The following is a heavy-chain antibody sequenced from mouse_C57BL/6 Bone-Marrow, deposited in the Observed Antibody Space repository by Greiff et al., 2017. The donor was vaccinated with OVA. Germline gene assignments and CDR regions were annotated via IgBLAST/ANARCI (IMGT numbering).Heavy chain of an antibody. J-gene: IGHJ2*01. CDR1: GYTFTSYG. Sequence: QVKLKQSGAELARPGASVKLSCKASGYTFTSYGISWVKQRTGQGLEWIGEIYPRSGNTYYNEKFKGKATLTADKSSSTAYMELRSLTSEDSAVYFCARDGVVADYFDYWGQGTTLTVSS. CDR2: IYPRSGNT. D-gene: IGHD1-1*01. V-gene: IGHV1-81*01. CDR3: ARDGVVADYFDY.